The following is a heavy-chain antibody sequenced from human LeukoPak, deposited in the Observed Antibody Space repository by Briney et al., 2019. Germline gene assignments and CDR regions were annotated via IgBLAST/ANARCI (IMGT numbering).Heavy chain of an antibody. D-gene: IGHD6-6*01. CDR1: GFTFSSYS. CDR2: ISSSSSYI. V-gene: IGHV3-21*01. CDR3: ARDLNSSSSWYYYYYGMDV. J-gene: IGHJ6*02. Sequence: PGGSLRLSCAASGFTFSSYSMNWVRQAPGKGLEWVSSISSSSSYIYYAGSVKGRFTISRDNAKNSLYLQMNSLRAEDTAVYYCARDLNSSSSWYYYYYGMDVWGQGTTVTVSS.